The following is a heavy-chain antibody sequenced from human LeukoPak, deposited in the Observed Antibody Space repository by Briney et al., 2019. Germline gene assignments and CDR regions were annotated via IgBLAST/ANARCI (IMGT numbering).Heavy chain of an antibody. CDR3: ARDGFDWRENDY. Sequence: GRSLRLSCAASGFTFSSYGMHWVRQAPGKGLEWVAVISYDGSNKYYADSVKGRFTISRDNSKNTLYLQMNSLRAEDTAVYYCARDGFDWRENDYWGQGTLVTVSS. CDR1: GFTFSSYG. D-gene: IGHD3-9*01. J-gene: IGHJ4*02. V-gene: IGHV3-30*03. CDR2: ISYDGSNK.